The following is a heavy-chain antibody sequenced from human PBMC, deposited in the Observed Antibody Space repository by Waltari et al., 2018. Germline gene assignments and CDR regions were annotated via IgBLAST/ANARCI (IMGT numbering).Heavy chain of an antibody. CDR3: ARDRGAADYIDY. Sequence: QVQLQESGPGLVKPSETLSLTCAVSGYPISRVFYWGRFRQPPGKGLVWIGSIYHSVSTYYNPSLKSRVSLSVDTSTNQFSLNLISVTAADTALYYCARDRGAADYIDYWGQGTLVTVSS. J-gene: IGHJ4*02. CDR2: IYHSVST. V-gene: IGHV4-38-2*02. CDR1: GYPISRVFY. D-gene: IGHD3-10*01.